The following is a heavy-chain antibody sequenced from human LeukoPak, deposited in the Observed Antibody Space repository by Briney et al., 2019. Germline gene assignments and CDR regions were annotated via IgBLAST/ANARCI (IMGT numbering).Heavy chain of an antibody. CDR1: GYTFTSYY. CDR3: AREGYYGSGSYWFDP. CDR2: INPSGGST. V-gene: IGHV1-46*01. Sequence: ASVKVPCKASGYTFTSYYMHWVRQAPGQGLEWMGIINPSGGSTSYAQKLQGRVTMTTDTSTSTAYMELRSLRSDDTAVYYCAREGYYGSGSYWFDPWGQGTLVTVSS. D-gene: IGHD3-10*01. J-gene: IGHJ5*02.